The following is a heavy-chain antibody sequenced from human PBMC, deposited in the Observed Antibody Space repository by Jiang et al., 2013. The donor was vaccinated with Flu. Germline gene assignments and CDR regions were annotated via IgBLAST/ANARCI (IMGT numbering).Heavy chain of an antibody. CDR1: GGTFSSYA. CDR2: IIPILGIA. CDR3: AREPVRIAAAAVFDY. J-gene: IGHJ4*02. D-gene: IGHD6-13*01. V-gene: IGHV1-69*04. Sequence: SGAEVKKPGSSVKVSCKASGGTFSSYAISWVRQAPGQGLEWMGRIIPILGIANYAQKFQGRVTITADKSTSTAYMELSSLRSEDTAVYYCAREPVRIAAAAVFDYVGPGNPGPPSPQ.